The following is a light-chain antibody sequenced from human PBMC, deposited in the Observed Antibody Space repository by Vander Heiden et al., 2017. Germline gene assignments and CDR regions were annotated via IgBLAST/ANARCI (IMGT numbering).Light chain of an antibody. J-gene: IGKJ4*01. Sequence: DIQMTQSPSSLSASVGDRVTITCRASQSVSSYLNWYQQKPGKAPKLLIYAASSLQSGGPSRFSGSGSGTDFTLTISSLQPEDFATYYCQQSYSTPPEPTFGGGTKVEIK. V-gene: IGKV1-39*01. CDR3: QQSYSTPPEPT. CDR2: AAS. CDR1: QSVSSY.